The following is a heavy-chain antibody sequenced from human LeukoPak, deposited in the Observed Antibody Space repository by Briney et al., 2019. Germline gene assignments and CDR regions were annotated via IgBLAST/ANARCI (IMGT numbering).Heavy chain of an antibody. V-gene: IGHV1-18*01. Sequence: GASVKVSCKASGYTFTNYGISWVRQAPGQGLEWMGWISPYNDNTNYAQRLQGRVTMTTDTSTSTAYMELRSLRSDDTAVYYCAISGYENYSYGMDVWGQGTTVTVSS. J-gene: IGHJ6*02. CDR3: AISGYENYSYGMDV. D-gene: IGHD5-12*01. CDR1: GYTFTNYG. CDR2: ISPYNDNT.